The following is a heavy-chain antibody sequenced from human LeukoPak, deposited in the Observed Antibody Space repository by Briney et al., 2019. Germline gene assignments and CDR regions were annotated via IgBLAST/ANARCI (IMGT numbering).Heavy chain of an antibody. CDR1: GFTVSSNY. CDR3: ASTFYGDSPPY. J-gene: IGHJ4*02. Sequence: GGSLRLSCAASGFTVSSNYMSWVRQAPGKGLEWVSVIYSGGSTYYADSVKDRFTLSRDNSKNTLYLQMNSLRAEDTAVYYCASTFYGDSPPYWGQGTLVTVSS. CDR2: IYSGGST. V-gene: IGHV3-66*01. D-gene: IGHD4-17*01.